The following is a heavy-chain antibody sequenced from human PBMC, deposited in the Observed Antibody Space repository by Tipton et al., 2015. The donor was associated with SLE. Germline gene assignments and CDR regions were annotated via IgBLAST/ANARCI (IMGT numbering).Heavy chain of an antibody. CDR1: GGSFSGYY. CDR3: ARTSGRFRAFDI. J-gene: IGHJ3*02. D-gene: IGHD3-3*01. CDR2: INHSGST. Sequence: TLSLTCAVYGGSFSGYYWSWIRQPPGKGLEWIGEINHSGSTNYNPSLKSRVTISVDTSKNQFSLNLSSVTAADTAVYYCARTSGRFRAFDIWGQGTMVTVSS. V-gene: IGHV4-34*01.